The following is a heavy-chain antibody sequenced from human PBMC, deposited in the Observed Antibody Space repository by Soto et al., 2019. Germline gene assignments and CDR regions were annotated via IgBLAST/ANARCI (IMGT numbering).Heavy chain of an antibody. CDR2: ISGSGVNT. Sequence: HPGGSLRLSCAASGFTFSSYAVSWVRQAPGKGLEWVSAISGSGVNTYYADSVKGRFTIPRDNSKNTLYLQMNNLRAEDTAVYYCAKAFCRGGTCPHSATYFDYGGKESLVTFPS. V-gene: IGHV3-23*01. CDR3: AKAFCRGGTCPHSATYFDY. D-gene: IGHD2-15*01. CDR1: GFTFSSYA. J-gene: IGHJ4*02.